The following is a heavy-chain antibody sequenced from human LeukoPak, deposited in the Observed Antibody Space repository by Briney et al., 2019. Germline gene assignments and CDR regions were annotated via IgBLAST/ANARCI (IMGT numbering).Heavy chain of an antibody. CDR1: GGSFSGYY. D-gene: IGHD2-15*01. CDR2: INHSGST. V-gene: IGHV4-34*01. J-gene: IGHJ4*02. Sequence: SETLSLTCAVYGGSFSGYYWSWIRQPPGKGLEWIGEINHSGSTNYNPSLKSRVTISVDTSKNQFSLKLSSVTAADTAVYYCASPYGSHEDSTRSFDYWGQGTLVTVSS. CDR3: ASPYGSHEDSTRSFDY.